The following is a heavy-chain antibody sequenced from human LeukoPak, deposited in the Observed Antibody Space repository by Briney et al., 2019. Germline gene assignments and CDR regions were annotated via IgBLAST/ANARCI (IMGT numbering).Heavy chain of an antibody. Sequence: PGGSLRLSCAASGFTLDDYGMSWVRQAPGKGLEWVSGFNWNGGSTGYADSVKGRFTISRDNAKNSLYLQMNSLRAEDTALYYCASVYDFWSGPINYWGQGTLVTVSS. CDR2: FNWNGGST. CDR1: GFTLDDYG. J-gene: IGHJ4*02. CDR3: ASVYDFWSGPINY. D-gene: IGHD3-3*01. V-gene: IGHV3-20*04.